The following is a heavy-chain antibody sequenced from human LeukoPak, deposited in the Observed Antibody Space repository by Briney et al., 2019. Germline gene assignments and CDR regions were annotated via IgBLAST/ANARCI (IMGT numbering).Heavy chain of an antibody. Sequence: SQTLSLTCAISGDSVSSNSATWTWIRQSPSRGLEWLGRTYYRSKWYNDYALSVKSRITINPDTSKNHFSLQLNSMTPEDTAVYYCARGSSSNSWYFDYWGQGTLVTVSS. CDR3: ARGSSSNSWYFDY. D-gene: IGHD6-13*01. CDR2: TYYRSKWYN. J-gene: IGHJ4*02. V-gene: IGHV6-1*01. CDR1: GDSVSSNSAT.